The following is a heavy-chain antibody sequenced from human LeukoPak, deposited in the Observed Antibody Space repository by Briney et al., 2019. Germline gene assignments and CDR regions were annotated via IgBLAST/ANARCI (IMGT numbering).Heavy chain of an antibody. CDR2: FYYSGTT. CDR3: ARDHVLGRWLQSGFGP. D-gene: IGHD5-24*01. V-gene: IGHV4-59*12. Sequence: SETLSLTCTVSGGSISSYYWSWIRQPPGKGLEWIGYFYYSGTTNYNPSLKSRVTISVDTSKNQFSLKLTSVTAADTAVYYCARDHVLGRWLQSGFGPWGQGTLVTVSS. CDR1: GGSISSYY. J-gene: IGHJ5*02.